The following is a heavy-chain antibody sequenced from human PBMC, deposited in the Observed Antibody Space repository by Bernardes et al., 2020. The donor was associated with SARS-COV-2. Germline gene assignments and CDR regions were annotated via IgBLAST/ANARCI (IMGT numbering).Heavy chain of an antibody. D-gene: IGHD2-2*01. J-gene: IGHJ6*03. CDR2: IYYSGST. Sequence: SEALSLTCTVSGGSISSSSYYWGWIRQPPGKGLEWIGSIYYSGSTYYNPSLKSRVTISVDTSKNQFSLKLSSVTAADTAVYYCARNIVVVPAAILSYYYYYYMDVWGKGTTVTVSS. CDR1: GGSISSSSYY. CDR3: ARNIVVVPAAILSYYYYYYMDV. V-gene: IGHV4-39*07.